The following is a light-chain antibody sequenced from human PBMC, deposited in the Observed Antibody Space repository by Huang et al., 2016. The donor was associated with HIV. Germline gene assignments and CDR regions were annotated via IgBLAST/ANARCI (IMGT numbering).Light chain of an antibody. Sequence: EIVLKQSPATLSLSPGERATLSCRASQMFSRYLACYQQKPGQSPRRLIDDASNRATRIPAMFSGSGSWTDFTLTISSLEPEDFAVYYSQQRSNWLFTFGPGTKVDIK. CDR1: QMFSRY. J-gene: IGKJ3*01. CDR2: DAS. V-gene: IGKV3-11*01. CDR3: QQRSNWLFT.